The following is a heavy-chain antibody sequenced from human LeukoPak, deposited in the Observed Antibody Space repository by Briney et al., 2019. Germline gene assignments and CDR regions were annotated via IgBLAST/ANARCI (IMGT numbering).Heavy chain of an antibody. V-gene: IGHV3-48*01. D-gene: IGHD2-15*01. J-gene: IGHJ5*02. CDR1: GFTFSSYS. CDR3: ARVSGDWFDP. CDR2: ISSSGSTI. Sequence: GGSLRLSYAASGFTFSSYSMNWVRQAPGKGLEWVSYISSSGSTIYCADSVKGRFTISRDNAKNSLYLQMNSLRAEDTAVYYCARVSGDWFDPWGQGTLVTVSS.